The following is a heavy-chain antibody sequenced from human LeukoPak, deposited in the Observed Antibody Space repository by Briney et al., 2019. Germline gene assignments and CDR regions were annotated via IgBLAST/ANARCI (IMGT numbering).Heavy chain of an antibody. J-gene: IGHJ6*03. CDR1: GFTFDDYA. CDR3: AKDSGSGYYSAFSYYYYYMDD. D-gene: IGHD3-3*01. V-gene: IGHV3-9*01. Sequence: RSGRSLRLSCAASGFTFDDYAMHWVRQAPGKGLEWVSGISWNSGSIGYADSVKGRFTISRDNAKNSLYLQMNSLRAEDTALYYCAKDSGSGYYSAFSYYYYYMDDWGKGTTVTVSS. CDR2: ISWNSGSI.